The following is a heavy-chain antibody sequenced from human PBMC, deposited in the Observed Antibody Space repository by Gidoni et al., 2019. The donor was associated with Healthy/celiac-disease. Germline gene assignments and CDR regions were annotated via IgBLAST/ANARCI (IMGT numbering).Heavy chain of an antibody. CDR2: IKQDGSEK. J-gene: IGHJ3*02. V-gene: IGHV3-7*01. D-gene: IGHD3-22*01. Sequence: EVQLVESGGGLVQPGGSLRISCAASGFTFSSYWMSWVRQAPGKGLEWVANIKQDGSEKYYVDSVKGRFTISRDNAKNSLYLQMNSLRAEDTAVYYCARAQYDSSGYYLDAFDIWGQGTMVTVSS. CDR3: ARAQYDSSGYYLDAFDI. CDR1: GFTFSSYW.